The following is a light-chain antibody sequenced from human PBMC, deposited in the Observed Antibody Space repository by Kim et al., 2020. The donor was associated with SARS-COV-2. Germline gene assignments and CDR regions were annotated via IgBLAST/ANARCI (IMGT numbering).Light chain of an antibody. CDR1: SSDVGAYNY. CDR3: SSYSSSSPHV. CDR2: DVT. Sequence: GQSVTISSAGTSSDVGAYNYVSWYQQHPGKAPKLMIYDVTNRPSGVSNRLSGSKSGNTASLSISGLQAEDEADYYCSSYSSSSPHVFGTGTKVTVL. V-gene: IGLV2-14*03. J-gene: IGLJ1*01.